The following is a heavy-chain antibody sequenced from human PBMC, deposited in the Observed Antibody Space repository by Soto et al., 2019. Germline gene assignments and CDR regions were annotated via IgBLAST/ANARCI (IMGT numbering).Heavy chain of an antibody. CDR1: GFKLSNYW. V-gene: IGHV3-7*03. CDR2: IKHDTSEA. D-gene: IGHD3-16*02. Sequence: VGSLRLSCAASGFKLSNYWMSWVRQAPGKGLEWVGNIKHDTSEAHYADSVKGRFTITRDNIKNFLFLQMNGLRADDTASYYCAREGLLFSGPYRPSRFDYWGLGTLVTVSS. CDR3: AREGLLFSGPYRPSRFDY. J-gene: IGHJ4*02.